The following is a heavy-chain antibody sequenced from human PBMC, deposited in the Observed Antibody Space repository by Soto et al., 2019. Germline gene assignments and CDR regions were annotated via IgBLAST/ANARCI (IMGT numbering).Heavy chain of an antibody. J-gene: IGHJ4*02. CDR1: GGSISSGGYS. CDR2: IYHSGST. CDR3: AAGGGLPRYY. V-gene: IGHV4-30-2*01. Sequence: QLQLQESGSGLVKPSQTLSLTCAVSGGSISSGGYSWSWIRQPPGKGLEWIGYIYHSGSTYYNPSRKSRVTISVDTSKNQFSRKLSSVTAADTAVYCCAAGGGLPRYYWGQGTLVTVSS. D-gene: IGHD5-12*01.